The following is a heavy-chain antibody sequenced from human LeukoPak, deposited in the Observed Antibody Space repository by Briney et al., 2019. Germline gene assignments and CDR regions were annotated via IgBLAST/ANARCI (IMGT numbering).Heavy chain of an antibody. CDR2: INPNSGGT. D-gene: IGHD6-6*01. J-gene: IGHJ5*02. CDR1: GYTFTGYY. Sequence: ASVKVSCKASGYTFTGYYMHWVRQAPGQGLEWMGWINPNSGGTNYAQKFQGRVTMTRDTSTSTAYMELSRLRSDDTAVYYCARPHSSSLLWFDPWGQGTLVTVSS. CDR3: ARPHSSSLLWFDP. V-gene: IGHV1-2*02.